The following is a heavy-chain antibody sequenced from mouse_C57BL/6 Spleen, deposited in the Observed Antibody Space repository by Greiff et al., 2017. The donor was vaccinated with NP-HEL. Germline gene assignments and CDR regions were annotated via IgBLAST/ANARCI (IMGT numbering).Heavy chain of an antibody. CDR1: GYSFTGYY. CDR2: INPSTGGT. Sequence: EVQLQQSGPELVKPGASVKISCKASGYSFTGYYMNWVKQSPEKSLEWIGEINPSTGGTTYNQKFKAKATLTVDKSSSTAYMQLKSLTSEDSAVYYCAGGDNYAMDYWGQGTSVTVSS. CDR3: AGGDNYAMDY. J-gene: IGHJ4*01. V-gene: IGHV1-42*01. D-gene: IGHD3-3*01.